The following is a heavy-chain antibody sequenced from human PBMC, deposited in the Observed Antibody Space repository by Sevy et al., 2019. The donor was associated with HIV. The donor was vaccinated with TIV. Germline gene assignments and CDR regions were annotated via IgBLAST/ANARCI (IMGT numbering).Heavy chain of an antibody. D-gene: IGHD6-25*01. Sequence: GGSLRLSCAASGFTFSSYSMNWVRQAPGKGLEWVSSISSSSSYIYYADSVKGRFTISRDNAKNSLYLQMNSLRAEDTAVYYCARVSGINHYYYGMDVWGQGTTVTGSS. CDR1: GFTFSSYS. V-gene: IGHV3-21*01. CDR3: ARVSGINHYYYGMDV. J-gene: IGHJ6*02. CDR2: ISSSSSYI.